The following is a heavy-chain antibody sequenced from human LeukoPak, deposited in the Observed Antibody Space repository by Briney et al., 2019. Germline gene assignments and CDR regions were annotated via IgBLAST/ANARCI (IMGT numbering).Heavy chain of an antibody. CDR1: GFTFSSYA. D-gene: IGHD1/OR15-1a*01. V-gene: IGHV3-23*01. CDR3: AKGNNEAYSSCFDY. J-gene: IGHJ4*02. CDR2: ISGSGGST. Sequence: GGSLRLSCAASGFTFSSYAMSWVRQAPGKGLEWVSPISGSGGSTYYADSVKGRFTISRDNSKSTVSLQMNSLRAEDTAVYYCAKGNNEAYSSCFDYWGQGTLVTVSS.